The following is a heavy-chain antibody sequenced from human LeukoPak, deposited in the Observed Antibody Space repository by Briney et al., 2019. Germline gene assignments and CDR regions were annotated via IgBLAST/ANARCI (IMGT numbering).Heavy chain of an antibody. Sequence: GGSLRLSCAASGFTFSSYGTNWVRQAPGKGLVWVSGFSGSTGSTHYADSVKGRFTISRDNSRDTLSLQMNSLRGEDTAVYYCARGGMRGKISYTYYYMDVWGKGTTVTVSS. CDR2: FSGSTGST. J-gene: IGHJ6*03. CDR3: ARGGMRGKISYTYYYMDV. D-gene: IGHD2-2*02. CDR1: GFTFSSYG. V-gene: IGHV3-23*01.